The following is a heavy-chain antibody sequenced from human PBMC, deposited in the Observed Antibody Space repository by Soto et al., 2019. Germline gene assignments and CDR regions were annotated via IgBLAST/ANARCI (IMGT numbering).Heavy chain of an antibody. D-gene: IGHD3-10*01. CDR3: AKVQASGKGSFDS. CDR1: GFTFNIYG. J-gene: IGHJ4*02. CDR2: ISYDGSNQ. V-gene: IGHV3-30*18. Sequence: VKLVESGGGVVQPGGSLRLSCAASGFTFNIYGMHWVRQAPDKGLEWVALISYDGSNQYYADSVKGRFTISRDNSKNTLFLQMNSLRADDTAVYYCAKVQASGKGSFDSWGQGTLVTVSS.